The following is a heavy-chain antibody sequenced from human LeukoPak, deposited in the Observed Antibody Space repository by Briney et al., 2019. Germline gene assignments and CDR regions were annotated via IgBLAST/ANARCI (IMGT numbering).Heavy chain of an antibody. CDR1: GFTFDDYA. D-gene: IGHD3-16*01. J-gene: IGHJ3*02. Sequence: GGSLRLSCAASGFTFDDYAMHWVRQAPGKGLEWVSGISWNGGSIGYADSVKGRFTISRGNAKNSLYLQMNSLRAEDTALYYCAKDSSNYFGGAFDIWGQGTMVTVSS. CDR2: ISWNGGSI. V-gene: IGHV3-9*01. CDR3: AKDSSNYFGGAFDI.